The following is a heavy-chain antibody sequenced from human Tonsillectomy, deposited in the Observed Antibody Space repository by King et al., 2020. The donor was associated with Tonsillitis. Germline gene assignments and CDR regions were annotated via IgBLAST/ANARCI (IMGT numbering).Heavy chain of an antibody. Sequence: QVQLVESGGGVVQPGRSLRLSCAASGFTFSIYGMHWVRQAPGKGLEWVAVIWDDGSNKYYVDSVKGRFTISRDNSKNTLYLQMNSLRAEDTAVYYCARGSGVPAPAAFDIWGQGTMVTVS. V-gene: IGHV3-33*01. J-gene: IGHJ3*02. CDR1: GFTFSIYG. CDR2: IWDDGSNK. CDR3: ARGSGVPAPAAFDI. D-gene: IGHD2-2*01.